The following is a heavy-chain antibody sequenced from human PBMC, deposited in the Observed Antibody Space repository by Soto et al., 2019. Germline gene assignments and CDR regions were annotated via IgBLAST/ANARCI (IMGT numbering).Heavy chain of an antibody. J-gene: IGHJ4*02. D-gene: IGHD6-6*01. Sequence: PGGSLRLSCAASGFTVSSNYMSWVRQAPGKGLEWVSVIYSGGSTYYADSVKGRFTISRDNSKNTLYLQMNSLRAEDTAVYYCARDFYYSSSSNYFDYWGQGTLVTV. V-gene: IGHV3-53*01. CDR1: GFTVSSNY. CDR2: IYSGGST. CDR3: ARDFYYSSSSNYFDY.